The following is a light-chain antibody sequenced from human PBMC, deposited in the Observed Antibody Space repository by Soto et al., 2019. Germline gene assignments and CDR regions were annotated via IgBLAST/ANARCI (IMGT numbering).Light chain of an antibody. Sequence: DIQMTQSPSTLSASVGDRVTITCRASQSISSWLAWYQQQPGKAPKLLIYKASSLESGLPSRFSGSGSGTEFTLTISSLQPDDFATYYCQQYNSYSRTFGQGTKVDIK. V-gene: IGKV1-5*03. CDR3: QQYNSYSRT. CDR2: KAS. J-gene: IGKJ1*01. CDR1: QSISSW.